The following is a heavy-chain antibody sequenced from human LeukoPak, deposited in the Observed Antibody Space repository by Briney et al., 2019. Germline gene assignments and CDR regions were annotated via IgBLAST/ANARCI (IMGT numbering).Heavy chain of an antibody. J-gene: IGHJ6*04. Sequence: SQILSLTCTVSGGSISSGDYYWSWIRQPPGKGLEWIGYIYYSGSTYYNPSLKSRVTISVDTSKNQFSLKLSSVTAADTAVYYCARGLRFFDWSHHGMDVWGKGTTVTVSS. CDR1: GGSISSGDYY. V-gene: IGHV4-30-4*01. CDR3: ARGLRFFDWSHHGMDV. CDR2: IYYSGST. D-gene: IGHD3-9*01.